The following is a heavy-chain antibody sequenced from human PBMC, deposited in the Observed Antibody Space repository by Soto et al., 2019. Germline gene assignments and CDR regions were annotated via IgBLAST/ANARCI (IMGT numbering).Heavy chain of an antibody. CDR1: GFTFSSYA. CDR3: AKESAHYDSSGYWGDYFDY. V-gene: IGHV3-23*01. CDR2: ISGSGGST. D-gene: IGHD3-22*01. J-gene: IGHJ4*02. Sequence: EVPLLESGGGLVQPGGSLRLSCAASGFTFSSYAMSWVRQAPGKGLEWVSAISGSGGSTYYADSVKGRFTISRDNSKNTLYLQMNSLRAEDTAVYYCAKESAHYDSSGYWGDYFDYWGQGTLVTVSS.